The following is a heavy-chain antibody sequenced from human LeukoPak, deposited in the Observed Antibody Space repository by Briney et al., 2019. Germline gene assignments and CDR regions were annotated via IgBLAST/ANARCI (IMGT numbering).Heavy chain of an antibody. Sequence: PGGSLRLSCAASGFTFSSYWMSWVRQAPGKGLEWVANIKQDGSEKYYVDSVKGRFTISRDNAKNSLYLQMNSLRAEDTAVYYCARDTVPIAAAGTSYWGQGTLVTVSS. D-gene: IGHD6-13*01. V-gene: IGHV3-7*01. CDR1: GFTFSSYW. CDR2: IKQDGSEK. CDR3: ARDTVPIAAAGTSY. J-gene: IGHJ4*02.